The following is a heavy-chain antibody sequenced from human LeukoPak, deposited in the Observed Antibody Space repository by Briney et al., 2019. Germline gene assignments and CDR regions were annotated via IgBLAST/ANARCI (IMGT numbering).Heavy chain of an antibody. CDR2: IHHSGST. J-gene: IGHJ4*02. V-gene: IGHV4-38-2*02. CDR3: ARLLPTKRGYSYWGVVSGVDY. CDR1: GYSISSGYY. D-gene: IGHD5-18*01. Sequence: PSETLSLTCTVSGYSISSGYYWGWMRQPPGKGLEWIESIHHSGSTYYNPSLKSRVTISVDTSKNQFSLKLSSVTAADTAVYYCARLLPTKRGYSYWGVVSGVDYWGQGTLVTVSS.